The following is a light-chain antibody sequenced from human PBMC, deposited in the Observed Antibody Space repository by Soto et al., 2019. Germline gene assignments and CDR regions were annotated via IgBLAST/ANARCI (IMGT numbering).Light chain of an antibody. Sequence: ALTQPASVSGSPGQSITISCTGTSSDVGGYDYVSWYQLHPGKAPKLMVFEVSNRPSGVSYRFSGSKSGNTASLTISGLQAEDEADYFCSSYSISTAYIFGNGTKVTV. CDR2: EVS. J-gene: IGLJ1*01. CDR1: SSDVGGYDY. V-gene: IGLV2-14*01. CDR3: SSYSISTAYI.